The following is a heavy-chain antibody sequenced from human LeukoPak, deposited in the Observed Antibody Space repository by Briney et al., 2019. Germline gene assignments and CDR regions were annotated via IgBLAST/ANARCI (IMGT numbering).Heavy chain of an antibody. CDR3: ARDPTTEPNIAYYFDF. D-gene: IGHD4-17*01. J-gene: IGHJ4*02. CDR1: GVSFSGYH. CDR2: INDRGHT. Sequence: SETLSLTCAVYGVSFSGYHWNWIRQFPGKGLEWIGEINDRGHTNHNPSLESRVTISVDTSKKQFSLKLNSVTAADTAVYYCARDPTTEPNIAYYFDFWGQGTLVTVSS. V-gene: IGHV4-34*01.